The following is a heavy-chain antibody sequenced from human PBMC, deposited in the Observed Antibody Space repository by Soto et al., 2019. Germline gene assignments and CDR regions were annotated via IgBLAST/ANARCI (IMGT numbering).Heavy chain of an antibody. J-gene: IGHJ6*02. CDR2: IYYSGST. Sequence: SETLSLTCTVSGGSISSYYWSWIRQPPGKGLEWIGYIYYSGSTNYNPSLKSRVTISVDTSKNQFSLKLSSVTAADTAVYYCARVLAAYYYYGMDVWGQGTTVTVSS. CDR3: ARVLAAYYYYGMDV. CDR1: GGSISSYY. D-gene: IGHD3-3*02. V-gene: IGHV4-59*01.